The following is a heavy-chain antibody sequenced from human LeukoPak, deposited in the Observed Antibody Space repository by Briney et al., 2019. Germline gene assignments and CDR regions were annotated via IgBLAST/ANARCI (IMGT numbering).Heavy chain of an antibody. CDR3: ARVSLVGGVIVTPAFDI. Sequence: SETLSLTCTVSGGSISSYYWSWIRQPPGKGLEWVGYIYYSGSTNYNPSLKSRVTISVDTSKNQFSLKLSSVTAADTAVYYCARVSLVGGVIVTPAFDIWGQGTMVTVSS. J-gene: IGHJ3*02. D-gene: IGHD3-16*02. V-gene: IGHV4-59*01. CDR2: IYYSGST. CDR1: GGSISSYY.